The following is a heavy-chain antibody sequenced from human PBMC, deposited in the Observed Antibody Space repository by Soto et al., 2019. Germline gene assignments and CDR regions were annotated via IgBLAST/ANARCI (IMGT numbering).Heavy chain of an antibody. Sequence: AGGSLRLSCAASGFTFRSFTMNWVRQAPGKGLEWVSTISSNSAYIYYTDALRGRFTISRDNAKNSLHLQMNSLRAEDTAVYYRTRDASRDSSARGWFDPWGPGTLVTVSS. CDR3: TRDASRDSSARGWFDP. CDR1: GFTFRSFT. J-gene: IGHJ5*02. D-gene: IGHD6-13*01. V-gene: IGHV3-21*01. CDR2: ISSNSAYI.